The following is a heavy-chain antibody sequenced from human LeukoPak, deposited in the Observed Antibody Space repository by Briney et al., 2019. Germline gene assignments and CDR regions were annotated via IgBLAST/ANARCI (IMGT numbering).Heavy chain of an antibody. Sequence: GASVKVSCKTSGYTFTGYYMHWVRQAPGQGLEWMGIINPSGGSTSYAQKFQGRVTMTRDTSTSTVYMELSSLRSEDTAVYYCARDPYSDTYYDFWSGYTNNWFDPWGQGTLVTVSS. CDR1: GYTFTGYY. CDR2: INPSGGST. V-gene: IGHV1-46*03. D-gene: IGHD3-3*01. J-gene: IGHJ5*02. CDR3: ARDPYSDTYYDFWSGYTNNWFDP.